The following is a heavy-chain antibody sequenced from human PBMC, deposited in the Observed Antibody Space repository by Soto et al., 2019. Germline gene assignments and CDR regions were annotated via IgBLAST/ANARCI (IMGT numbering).Heavy chain of an antibody. CDR3: AREDTAWPLAYGLDV. V-gene: IGHV3-21*01. CDR1: GFTFSTYS. D-gene: IGHD2-21*02. CDR2: ISSRSDI. J-gene: IGHJ6*02. Sequence: VGSLRLSCVGSGFTFSTYSINWVRQAPGKGLEWVSSISSRSDIYYADSVKGRFTISSDNAKNSVSLQMNSLRAADTAVYYCAREDTAWPLAYGLDVWGQGTTVTVSS.